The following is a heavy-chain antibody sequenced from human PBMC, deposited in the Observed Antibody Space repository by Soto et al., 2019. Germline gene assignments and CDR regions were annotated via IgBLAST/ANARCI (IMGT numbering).Heavy chain of an antibody. CDR3: AKARYYDFWSGPYYFDY. D-gene: IGHD3-3*01. Sequence: EVQLLESGGGLVQPGGSLRLSCAASGFTFSSYAMSWVRQAPGKGLEWVSAISGSGGSTYYADSVKGRFTISRDNSKSTLYLQMNSLRAEDTAVYYCAKARYYDFWSGPYYFDYWGQGTLVTVSS. V-gene: IGHV3-23*01. CDR1: GFTFSSYA. CDR2: ISGSGGST. J-gene: IGHJ4*02.